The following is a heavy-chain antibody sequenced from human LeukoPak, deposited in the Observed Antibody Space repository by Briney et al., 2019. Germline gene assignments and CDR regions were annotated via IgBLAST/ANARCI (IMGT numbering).Heavy chain of an antibody. CDR2: VFHSGNT. J-gene: IGHJ4*02. Sequence: SETLSLTCTVSGYSISSTYYWGWIRQPPGKGLEWVGSVFHSGNTYYNPSLKSRLTISADTSKNQFSLTLTSVTAADTAVYYCARGVVPAATDYWGQGTLVTVSS. V-gene: IGHV4-38-2*02. D-gene: IGHD2-2*01. CDR3: ARGVVPAATDY. CDR1: GYSISSTYY.